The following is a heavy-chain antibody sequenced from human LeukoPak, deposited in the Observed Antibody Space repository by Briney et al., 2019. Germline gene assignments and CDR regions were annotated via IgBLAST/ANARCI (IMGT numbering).Heavy chain of an antibody. CDR1: GFTFSSYA. CDR3: ARDRGNQRGYYYYYMDV. V-gene: IGHV3-23*01. D-gene: IGHD1-14*01. CDR2: INGSGGST. J-gene: IGHJ6*03. Sequence: GGSLRLSCAASGFTFSSYAMSWVRQAPGKGLEWVSDINGSGGSTYYADSVKGRFTISRDNAKNSLYLQMNSLRAEDTAVYYCARDRGNQRGYYYYYMDVWGKGTTVTVSS.